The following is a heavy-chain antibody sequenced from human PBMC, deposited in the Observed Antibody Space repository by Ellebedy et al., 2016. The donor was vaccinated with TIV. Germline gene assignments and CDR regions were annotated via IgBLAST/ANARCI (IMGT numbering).Heavy chain of an antibody. CDR1: GGSFSGYY. CDR3: ARHAALDY. CDR2: INYSGST. D-gene: IGHD2-2*01. J-gene: IGHJ4*02. V-gene: IGHV4-34*01. Sequence: SETLSLXCAVYGGSFSGYYWSWIRQPPGKGLEWIGSINYSGSTYYNPSLKSRVTMSLDTSKNKLSLKLSSVTAADTAVYYCARHAALDYWGQGTLVTVSS.